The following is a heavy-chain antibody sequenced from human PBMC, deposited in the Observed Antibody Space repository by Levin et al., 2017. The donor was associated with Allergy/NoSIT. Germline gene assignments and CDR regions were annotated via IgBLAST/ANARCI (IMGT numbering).Heavy chain of an antibody. D-gene: IGHD2-8*01. CDR1: GFTFSTYS. J-gene: IGHJ4*02. Sequence: GGSLRLSCAGSGFTFSTYSVNWVRQAPGKGLEWVSYISGSSTTIYYADSVQGRFTISRDNAKNSLYLQMNSLRDEDTAVYYCARVSQYCTNGVCSPRYYFDNWGQGTLVTVSS. V-gene: IGHV3-48*02. CDR3: ARVSQYCTNGVCSPRYYFDN. CDR2: ISGSSTTI.